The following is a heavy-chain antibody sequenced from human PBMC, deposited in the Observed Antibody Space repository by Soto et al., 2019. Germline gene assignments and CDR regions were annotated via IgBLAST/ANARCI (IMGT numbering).Heavy chain of an antibody. Sequence: XSGKVSCNASVYSFTGYGISWVRQAPGQGLEWMGWISAYNGNTNYAQKLQGRVTMTTDTSTSTAYMELRSLRSDDTAVYYCAREKGGIAVYWGQGTLVTVSS. D-gene: IGHD6-19*01. CDR1: VYSFTGYG. CDR2: ISAYNGNT. J-gene: IGHJ4*02. CDR3: AREKGGIAVY. V-gene: IGHV1-18*01.